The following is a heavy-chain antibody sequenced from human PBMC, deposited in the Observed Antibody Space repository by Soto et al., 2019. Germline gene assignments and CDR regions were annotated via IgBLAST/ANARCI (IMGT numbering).Heavy chain of an antibody. CDR3: ARGGNYYDSSGSSLFDP. CDR1: GGSINSGGYS. J-gene: IGHJ5*02. V-gene: IGHV4-30-2*01. Sequence: SETLSLTCTVSGGSINSGGYSWTWIRQPPGKGLEWIGFIYHTGTTYYNPSLKSRVTISVDRSKNQFSLKLNSVTAADTAVYYCARGGNYYDSSGSSLFDPWGQGALVTVSS. CDR2: IYHTGTT. D-gene: IGHD3-22*01.